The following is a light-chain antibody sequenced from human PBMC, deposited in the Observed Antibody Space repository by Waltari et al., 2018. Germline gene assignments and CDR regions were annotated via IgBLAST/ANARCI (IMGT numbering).Light chain of an antibody. CDR3: QSYDSGLIGVV. Sequence: QSVLTLPPSASGAPGQRVTIPCTGSSSNIGAPYTVHRYQHHPGTAPKLLIYDDSHRPSGVPDRFSGSKSGTSASLAITGLRAEDEAEYYCQSYDSGLIGVVFGGGTKVTVL. J-gene: IGLJ3*02. CDR2: DDS. CDR1: SSNIGAPYT. V-gene: IGLV1-40*01.